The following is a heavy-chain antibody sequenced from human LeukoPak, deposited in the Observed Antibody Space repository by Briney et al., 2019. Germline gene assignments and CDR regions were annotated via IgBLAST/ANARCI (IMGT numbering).Heavy chain of an antibody. V-gene: IGHV1-2*02. D-gene: IGHD5-18*01. J-gene: IGHJ6*03. CDR1: GYTFNAYY. CDR2: IYPHSGGT. CDR3: ARDRDSYGDYYFFYMDV. Sequence: ASVKVSCKASGYTFNAYYIHWVRQAPGQGLEWMGWIYPHSGGTNSTQKFQDRVTMTRDTSISTVYMELSRLRSDDTAVYYCARDRDSYGDYYFFYMDVWGKGTTVAVSS.